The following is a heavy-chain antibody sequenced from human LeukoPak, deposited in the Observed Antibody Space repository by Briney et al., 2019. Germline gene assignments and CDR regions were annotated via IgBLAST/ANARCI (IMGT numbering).Heavy chain of an antibody. Sequence: PSETLSLTCAVSGVSFNDYYWSWVRQTPGKGLEWIGEINHSGHTNDSPSLKSRVTLSIDTSRKQFSLNVRSVTVADTGIYYCTRMTTGHDYWGQGTLVTVSS. D-gene: IGHD4-17*01. CDR2: INHSGHT. J-gene: IGHJ4*02. CDR3: TRMTTGHDY. V-gene: IGHV4-34*01. CDR1: GVSFNDYY.